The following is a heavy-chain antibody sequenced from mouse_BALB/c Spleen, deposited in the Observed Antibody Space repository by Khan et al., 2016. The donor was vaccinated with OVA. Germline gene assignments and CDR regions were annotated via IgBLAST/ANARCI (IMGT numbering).Heavy chain of an antibody. J-gene: IGHJ3*01. CDR2: ISDGGSYI. CDR3: ARGGYGAFGY. CDR1: GFTFSDYY. V-gene: IGHV5-4*02. D-gene: IGHD2-14*01. Sequence: EVELVESGGGLVKPGGSLKLSCAASGFTFSDYYMYWVRQSPEKRLEWVATISDGGSYIYYPDSVKGRFTISRDKAKNKLYLQLSSLQSEDTAMYYCARGGYGAFGYWGQGTLVTVSA.